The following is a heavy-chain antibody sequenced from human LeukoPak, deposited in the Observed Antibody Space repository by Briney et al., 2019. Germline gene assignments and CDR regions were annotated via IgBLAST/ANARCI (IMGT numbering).Heavy chain of an antibody. V-gene: IGHV4-39*07. CDR3: ARDRRYFASNWFDP. Sequence: SETLSLTCTVSGGSISSSSYYWGWIRQPPGKGLEWIGSIYYSGSTYYNPSLKSRVTISVDTSKNQFSLKLSSVTAADTAVYYCARDRRYFASNWFDPWGQGTLVTVSS. CDR2: IYYSGST. J-gene: IGHJ5*02. CDR1: GGSISSSSYY. D-gene: IGHD3-9*01.